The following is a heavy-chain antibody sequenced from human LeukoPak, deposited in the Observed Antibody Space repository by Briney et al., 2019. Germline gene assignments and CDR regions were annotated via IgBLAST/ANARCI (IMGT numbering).Heavy chain of an antibody. CDR2: IKQDGSEK. Sequence: GGSLRLSCAASGFTFSTYWMSWVRQAPGKELEWVANIKQDGSEKHYVDSVKGRFTISRDNAKNSLYLQMNSLRAEDTAVYYCARDYYDSSGYYSPLFDYWGQGTLVTVSS. V-gene: IGHV3-7*01. CDR3: ARDYYDSSGYYSPLFDY. J-gene: IGHJ4*02. CDR1: GFTFSTYW. D-gene: IGHD3-22*01.